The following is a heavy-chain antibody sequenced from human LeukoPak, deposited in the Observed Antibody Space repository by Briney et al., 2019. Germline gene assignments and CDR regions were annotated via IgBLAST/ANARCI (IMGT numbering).Heavy chain of an antibody. CDR3: ARSGNYYDSSGYNY. D-gene: IGHD3-22*01. CDR2: IYTSGST. CDR1: GGSISSYY. Sequence: PSETLSLTCTVSGGSISSYYWSWLRQPPGKGLEWIGHIYTSGSTNYNPPLKSRVTISVDTSKNQFSLKLSSVTAADTAVYYCARSGNYYDSSGYNYWGQGTLVTVSS. J-gene: IGHJ4*02. V-gene: IGHV4-59*01.